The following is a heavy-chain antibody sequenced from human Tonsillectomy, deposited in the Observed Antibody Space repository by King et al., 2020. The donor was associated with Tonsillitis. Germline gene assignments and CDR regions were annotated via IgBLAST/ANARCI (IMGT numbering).Heavy chain of an antibody. Sequence: LQLQESGPGLVKPSETLSLTCTVSGGSISSSSYYWGWIRQPPGKGLEWIGSIYYSGSTYYNPSLKSRVTISVDTSKNQFSLKLSSVTAADTAVSYCARREVGATPLFDYWGQGTLVTVSS. CDR1: GGSISSSSYY. D-gene: IGHD1-26*01. CDR2: IYYSGST. V-gene: IGHV4-39*01. J-gene: IGHJ4*02. CDR3: ARREVGATPLFDY.